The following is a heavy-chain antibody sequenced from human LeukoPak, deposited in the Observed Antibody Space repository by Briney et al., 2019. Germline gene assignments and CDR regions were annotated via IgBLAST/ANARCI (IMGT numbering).Heavy chain of an antibody. CDR1: GYTFTSYG. J-gene: IGHJ4*02. Sequence: ASVKVSCKASGYTFTSYGISWVRQPPGQGLEWMGWISAYNGNTNYAQKLQGRVIMTTETSTSTAYMEMSSLRSDETAEYFRVREQEGCGELDYWGQGTLVTDSS. V-gene: IGHV1-18*01. D-gene: IGHD3-10*01. CDR2: ISAYNGNT. CDR3: VREQEGCGELDY.